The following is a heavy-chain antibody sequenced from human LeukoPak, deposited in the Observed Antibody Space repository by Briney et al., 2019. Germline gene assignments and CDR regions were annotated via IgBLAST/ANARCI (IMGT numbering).Heavy chain of an antibody. Sequence: PGGSLRLSCAASGFTFSSYSMNWVRRAPGKGLEWVSSISSSSSYIYYADSVKGRFTISRDNAKNSLYLQMNSLRAEDTAVYYCASNTYYYGSGSSNGDAFDIWGQGTMVTVSS. CDR2: ISSSSSYI. CDR3: ASNTYYYGSGSSNGDAFDI. D-gene: IGHD3-10*01. J-gene: IGHJ3*02. CDR1: GFTFSSYS. V-gene: IGHV3-21*01.